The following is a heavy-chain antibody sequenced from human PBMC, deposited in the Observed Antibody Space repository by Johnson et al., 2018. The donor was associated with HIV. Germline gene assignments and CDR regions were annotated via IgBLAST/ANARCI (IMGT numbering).Heavy chain of an antibody. D-gene: IGHD3-22*01. J-gene: IGHJ3*02. CDR3: AREHRYYYDSSGYYRGDAFDI. V-gene: IGHV3-7*01. Sequence: VQLVESGGGLVQPGGSLRLSCAASGFTFSSYWMSWVRQAPGKGLEWVADITQDGSEKYYVDSVKGRFTISRDNSKNTLYLQMNSLRAEDTAVYYCAREHRYYYDSSGYYRGDAFDIWGQGTMVTVSS. CDR2: ITQDGSEK. CDR1: GFTFSSYW.